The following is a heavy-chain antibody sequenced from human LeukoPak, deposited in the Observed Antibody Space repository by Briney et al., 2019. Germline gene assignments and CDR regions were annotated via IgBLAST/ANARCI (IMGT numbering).Heavy chain of an antibody. CDR1: GFTFSSYG. D-gene: IGHD6-13*01. CDR3: AKMPPAGQQRYSHDY. J-gene: IGHJ4*02. CDR2: IRYDGSNK. V-gene: IGHV3-30*02. Sequence: GGSLRLSCAASGFTFSSYGMHWVRQAPGKGLEWVAFIRYDGSNKYYADSVKGRFTISRDNSKNTLYLQMNSLRAEDTAVYYCAKMPPAGQQRYSHDYWGQGTLVTVSS.